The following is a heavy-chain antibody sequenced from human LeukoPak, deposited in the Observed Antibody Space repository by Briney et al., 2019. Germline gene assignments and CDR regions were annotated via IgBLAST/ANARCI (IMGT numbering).Heavy chain of an antibody. J-gene: IGHJ4*02. D-gene: IGHD5-24*01. CDR1: XYTFTGYY. V-gene: IGHV1-2*02. Sequence: XKASXYTFTGYYMHWVRQAPGQGLEWMGWINPNSGGTNYAQKFQGRVTMTRDTSISTAYMELSRLRSDDTAVYYCARVVDGYIPYDYWGQGTLVTVSS. CDR2: INPNSGGT. CDR3: ARVVDGYIPYDY.